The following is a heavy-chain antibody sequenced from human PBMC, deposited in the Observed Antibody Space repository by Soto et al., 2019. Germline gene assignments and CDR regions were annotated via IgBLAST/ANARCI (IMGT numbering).Heavy chain of an antibody. CDR3: SRYDYVWGSYRQYYFDY. D-gene: IGHD3-16*02. J-gene: IGHJ4*02. Sequence: QVQLVQSGAEVKKPGASVKVSCKVSGYTLTELSMHWVRQAPGKGLEWMGGFDPEDGETIYAQKFQGRVTMTEDTSXDXXYMELSSLRSEDTAVYYCSRYDYVWGSYRQYYFDYWGQGTLVTVSS. V-gene: IGHV1-24*01. CDR1: GYTLTELS. CDR2: FDPEDGET.